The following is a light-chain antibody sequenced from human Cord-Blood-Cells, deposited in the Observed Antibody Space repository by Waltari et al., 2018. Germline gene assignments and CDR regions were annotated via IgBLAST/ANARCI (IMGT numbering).Light chain of an antibody. Sequence: DIVMTQSPDSLAVSLGERATINCKSSQSVLYSSNNKNYLAWYQQKTGQPPKLLIYWASTRDSGVPDRFSGSGSGTDFTLTISSLQAEDVAVYYCQQYYSTPLTFGGGTKVEIK. V-gene: IGKV4-1*01. J-gene: IGKJ4*01. CDR3: QQYYSTPLT. CDR1: QSVLYSSNNKNY. CDR2: WAS.